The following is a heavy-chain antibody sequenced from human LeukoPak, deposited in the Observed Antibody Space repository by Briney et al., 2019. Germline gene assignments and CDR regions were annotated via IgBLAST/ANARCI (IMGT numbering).Heavy chain of an antibody. CDR3: ARESPGGSMSSGY. CDR2: IYSGGST. V-gene: IGHV3-53*01. J-gene: IGHJ4*02. Sequence: GGSLRLSCAAYGFTFSSYGMHWVRQAPGKGLEWVSVIYSGGSTYYADSVKGRFTISRDNFKNTLYLQMNSLRAEDTAVYYCARESPGGSMSSGYWGQGTLVTVSS. CDR1: GFTFSSYG. D-gene: IGHD2-8*01.